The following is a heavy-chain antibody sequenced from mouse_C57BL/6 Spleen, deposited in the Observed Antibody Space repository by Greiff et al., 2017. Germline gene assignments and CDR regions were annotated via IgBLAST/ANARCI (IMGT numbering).Heavy chain of an antibody. Sequence: VQLQQSVAELVRPGASVKMSCTASGFNFKNTNMHWVKQRPEKGLEWIGRIDPANGYTKYAPKFQGKATIPADTSSNAAYLQLSSLTSEDTAIYYWARWPYYGSYAMDYWGQGTSVTVSS. CDR2: IDPANGYT. CDR1: GFNFKNTN. J-gene: IGHJ4*01. D-gene: IGHD1-1*01. CDR3: ARWPYYGSYAMDY. V-gene: IGHV14-3*01.